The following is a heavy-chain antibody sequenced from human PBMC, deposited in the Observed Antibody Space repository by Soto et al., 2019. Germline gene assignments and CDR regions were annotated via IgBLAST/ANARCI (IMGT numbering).Heavy chain of an antibody. CDR3: ARALAAAGTGGLRYYYGMDV. V-gene: IGHV4-34*01. CDR2: INHSGST. J-gene: IGHJ6*02. Sequence: PSETLSLTCAVYGGSFSGYYWSWIRQPPGKGLEWIGEINHSGSTNYNPSLKSRVTISVDTSKNQFSLKLSSVTAADTAVYYCARALAAAGTGGLRYYYGMDVWGQGTTVTVSS. D-gene: IGHD6-13*01. CDR1: GGSFSGYY.